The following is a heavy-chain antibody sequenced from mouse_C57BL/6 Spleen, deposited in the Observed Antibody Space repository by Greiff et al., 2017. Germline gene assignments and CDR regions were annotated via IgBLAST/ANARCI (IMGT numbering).Heavy chain of an antibody. Sequence: VKLQESGAELVRPGTSVKVSCKASGYAFTNYLIEWVKQRPGQGLEWIGVINPGSGGTNYNEEFKGKETLTADKSSSTAYMQLSSLTSEDSAVYFCARFAYWGQGTLVTVSA. CDR2: INPGSGGT. V-gene: IGHV1-54*01. CDR3: ARFAY. J-gene: IGHJ3*01. CDR1: GYAFTNYL.